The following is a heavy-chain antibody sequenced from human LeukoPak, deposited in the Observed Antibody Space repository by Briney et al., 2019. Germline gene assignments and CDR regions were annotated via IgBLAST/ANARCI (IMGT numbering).Heavy chain of an antibody. CDR3: ARDPSYYDILTGYYERYFDY. CDR1: GFTFSSYS. J-gene: IGHJ4*02. D-gene: IGHD3-9*01. CDR2: ISSSSSYI. Sequence: PGGSLRLSCAASGFTFSSYSMNRVRQAPGKGLEWVSSISSSSSYIYYADSVKGRFTISRDNAKNSLYLQMNSLRAEDTAVYYCARDPSYYDILTGYYERYFDYWGQGTLVTVSS. V-gene: IGHV3-21*01.